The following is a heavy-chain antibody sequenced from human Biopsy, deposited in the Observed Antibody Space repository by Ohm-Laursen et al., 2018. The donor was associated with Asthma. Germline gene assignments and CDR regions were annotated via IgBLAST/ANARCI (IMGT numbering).Heavy chain of an antibody. CDR2: INPNGGAT. CDR3: ARVQKSPGDRWFDP. V-gene: IGHV1-2*06. D-gene: IGHD7-27*01. CDR1: AYTFIGYP. Sequence: SVKVSCKASAYTFIGYPLHWVRQAPGEGLEWMGRINPNGGATIYAQKFQGRVTMTRDTSISTVYMELSRLTSDDTAVYYCARVQKSPGDRWFDPWGQGTLVTVSS. J-gene: IGHJ5*02.